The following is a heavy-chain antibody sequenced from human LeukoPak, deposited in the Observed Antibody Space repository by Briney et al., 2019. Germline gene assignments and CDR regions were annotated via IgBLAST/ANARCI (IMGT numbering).Heavy chain of an antibody. CDR1: GYTFATYG. CDR3: ARDHNWGPDY. V-gene: IGHV1-2*02. D-gene: IGHD7-27*01. CDR2: IHPKTGVT. Sequence: GASVKVSCKASGYTFATYGISWVRQAPGQGLEWMAWIHPKTGVTNYAERFQGRLSLPRDTSISTLYMELNSLTSDDTAVYYCARDHNWGPDYWGQGTLVSVSS. J-gene: IGHJ4*02.